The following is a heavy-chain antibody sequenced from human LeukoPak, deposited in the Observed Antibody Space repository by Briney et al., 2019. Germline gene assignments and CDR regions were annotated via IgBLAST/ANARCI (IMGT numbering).Heavy chain of an antibody. J-gene: IGHJ4*02. V-gene: IGHV5-51*01. D-gene: IGHD1/OR15-1a*01. CDR1: GYSFTSYW. CDR2: IYPGDSDT. Sequence: GESLKISWKGSGYSFTSYWIGWVRQMPGKGLEWMGIIYPGDSDTRYSPSFQGQVTISADKSISTAYLQWSSLKASDTAMYYCARQSGYNWNTPAYYFDYWGQGTLVTVSS. CDR3: ARQSGYNWNTPAYYFDY.